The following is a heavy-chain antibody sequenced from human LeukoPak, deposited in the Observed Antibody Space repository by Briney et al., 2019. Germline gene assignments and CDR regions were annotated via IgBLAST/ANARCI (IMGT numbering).Heavy chain of an antibody. D-gene: IGHD5-18*01. CDR3: AGYTYGWDAFDI. J-gene: IGHJ3*02. CDR2: ISSDSIYI. V-gene: IGHV3-21*01. Sequence: GGSLRLSCAASGFTFSSYSMNWVRQAPGKGLEWVSSISSDSIYIYYADSVKGRFTSSRDNAKNSLYLQMNSLRAEDTAVYYCAGYTYGWDAFDIWGQGTMVTVSS. CDR1: GFTFSSYS.